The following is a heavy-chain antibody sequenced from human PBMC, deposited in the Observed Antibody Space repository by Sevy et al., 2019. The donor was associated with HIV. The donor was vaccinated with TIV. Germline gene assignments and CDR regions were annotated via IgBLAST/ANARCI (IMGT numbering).Heavy chain of an antibody. J-gene: IGHJ3*02. Sequence: GSLRLSCAASGFSFNVFAMHWVRQTPGKGLEWVALISNDGTFTYYADSVKGRFTISRDTSKKMLYLEMNSVRVEDAAIYYCARQYNSGGYFYDSFAIWGQGTMVTVSS. V-gene: IGHV3-30-3*01. CDR2: ISNDGTFT. CDR1: GFSFNVFA. CDR3: ARQYNSGGYFYDSFAI. D-gene: IGHD3-22*01.